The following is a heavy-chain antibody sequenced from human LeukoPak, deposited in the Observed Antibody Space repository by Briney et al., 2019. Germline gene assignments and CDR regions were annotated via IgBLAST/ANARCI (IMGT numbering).Heavy chain of an antibody. CDR2: IYSGGST. Sequence: GGSLRLSCAASGFTVSSNYMSWVRQAPGKGLEWVSVIYSGGSTYYADSVKGRFTISRDNSKNTLYLQMNSLRAEDTAVYYCAKVHLRGIAAAGYNYWGQGTLVTVSS. J-gene: IGHJ4*02. CDR1: GFTVSSNY. D-gene: IGHD6-13*01. V-gene: IGHV3-66*01. CDR3: AKVHLRGIAAAGYNY.